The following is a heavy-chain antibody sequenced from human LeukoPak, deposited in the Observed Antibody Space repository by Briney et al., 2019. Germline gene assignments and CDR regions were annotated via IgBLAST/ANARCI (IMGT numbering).Heavy chain of an antibody. CDR2: ISSSSSYI. V-gene: IGHV3-21*01. Sequence: GGSLRLSCAASGFTFSSYSMNWVRQAPGKRLEWVSSISSSSSYIYYADSVKGRFTISRDNATNSLYLQMNSLRAEDTAVYYCARDLLGTVTTFHAFDIWGQGTMVTVSS. D-gene: IGHD4-17*01. CDR3: ARDLLGTVTTFHAFDI. J-gene: IGHJ3*02. CDR1: GFTFSSYS.